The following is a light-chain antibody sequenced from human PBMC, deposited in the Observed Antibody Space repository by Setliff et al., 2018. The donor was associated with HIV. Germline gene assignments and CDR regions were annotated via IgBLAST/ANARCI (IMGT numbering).Light chain of an antibody. V-gene: IGLV2-23*02. CDR1: SSDIGTYDV. Sequence: QSALTQPASVSGSPGQSITISCTGTSSDIGTYDVVSWYQQHPGKAPKLLIYAVTNRPSEVSNRFSGSKSGNTASLTISGPQAEDEADYYCCSYASGSTVLFVGGTKVTV. CDR2: AVT. J-gene: IGLJ2*01. CDR3: CSYASGSTVL.